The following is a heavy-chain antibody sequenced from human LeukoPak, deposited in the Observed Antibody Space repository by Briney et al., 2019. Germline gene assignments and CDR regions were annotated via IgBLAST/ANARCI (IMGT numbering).Heavy chain of an antibody. D-gene: IGHD4-17*01. V-gene: IGHV3-48*04. CDR2: ISSSSSTI. Sequence: SGGSLRLSCAASGFTFSSYSMNWVRQAPGKGLEWVSYISSSSSTIYYADSVKGRFTISRDNAKNSLYLQMNSLRAEDTAVYYCASFYGDYVGRAYYFDYWGQGTLVTVSS. CDR3: ASFYGDYVGRAYYFDY. CDR1: GFTFSSYS. J-gene: IGHJ4*02.